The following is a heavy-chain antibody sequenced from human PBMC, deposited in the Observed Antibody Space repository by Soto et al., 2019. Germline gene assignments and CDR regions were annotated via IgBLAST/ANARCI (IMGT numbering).Heavy chain of an antibody. D-gene: IGHD5-18*01. V-gene: IGHV4-59*12. CDR1: GGSISSYY. Sequence: SETLSLTCTVSGGSISSYYWSWIRQPPGKGLEWIGYIYYSGSTNYNPSLKSRVTISVDTSKNQFSLKLSSVTAADTAVYYCARKKGYSYGPHYFDYWGQGTLVTVSS. CDR3: ARKKGYSYGPHYFDY. J-gene: IGHJ4*02. CDR2: IYYSGST.